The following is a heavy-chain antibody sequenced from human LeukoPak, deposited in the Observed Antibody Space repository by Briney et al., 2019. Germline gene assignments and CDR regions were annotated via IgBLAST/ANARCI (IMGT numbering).Heavy chain of an antibody. CDR2: INHSGST. V-gene: IGHV4-34*01. CDR1: GGSFSGYY. J-gene: IGHJ5*02. CDR3: ARASDVIAAAGTCWFDP. Sequence: SETLSLTCAVYGGSFSGYYWSWIRQPPGKGLEWIGEINHSGSTNYNPSLKSRVTISVDTSKNQFSLKLSSVTAADTAVYYCARASDVIAAAGTCWFDPWAREPWSPSPQ. D-gene: IGHD6-13*01.